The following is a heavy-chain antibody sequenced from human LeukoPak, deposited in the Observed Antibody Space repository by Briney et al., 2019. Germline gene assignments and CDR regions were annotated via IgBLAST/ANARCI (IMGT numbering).Heavy chain of an antibody. CDR2: IQNDEIDK. CDR3: AKERKLLPFDC. V-gene: IGHV3-30*02. CDR1: GFTFATYG. D-gene: IGHD4-23*01. J-gene: IGHJ4*02. Sequence: GGSLRLSCAASGFTFATYGMHWVRLAPGKGLEWAAFIQNDEIDKFYADSVRGRFTVSRDNSKNTLYLQMDSLRPEDTAVYYCAKERKLLPFDCWGQGTPVTVSS.